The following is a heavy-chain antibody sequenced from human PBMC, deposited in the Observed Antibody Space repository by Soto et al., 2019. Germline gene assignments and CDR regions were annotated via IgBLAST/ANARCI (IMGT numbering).Heavy chain of an antibody. CDR1: GGSISSYY. V-gene: IGHV4-59*08. D-gene: IGHD2-2*01. CDR2: IYYSGST. Sequence: QVQLQESGPGLVKPSETLSLTCTVSGGSISSYYWSWIRQPPGKGLEWIGYIYYSGSTNYNPSLTIRVTISVDTSKNQFSLKLSSVTAADTAVYYCARHGNIVVVPAAIDYWGQGTLVTVSS. CDR3: ARHGNIVVVPAAIDY. J-gene: IGHJ4*02.